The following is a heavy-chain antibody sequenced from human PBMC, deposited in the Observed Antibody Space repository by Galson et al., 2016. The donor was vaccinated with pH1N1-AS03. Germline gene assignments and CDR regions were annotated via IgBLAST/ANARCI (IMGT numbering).Heavy chain of an antibody. Sequence: SVKVSCKASGYTLTTYSMHWVRQAPGQRPEWMGWINAGNGNAGYSRSFQGRVTITRDTSANIGYLEVTSHIFEDTAVYYCTRDRQPRFDYWGQGTLVTVSS. CDR1: GYTLTTYS. D-gene: IGHD1-1*01. V-gene: IGHV1-3*01. CDR2: INAGNGNA. J-gene: IGHJ4*02. CDR3: TRDRQPRFDY.